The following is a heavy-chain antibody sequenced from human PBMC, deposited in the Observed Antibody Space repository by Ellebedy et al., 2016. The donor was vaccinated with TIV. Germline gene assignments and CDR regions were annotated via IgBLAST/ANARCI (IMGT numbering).Heavy chain of an antibody. CDR2: VRTQAYGGTP. V-gene: IGHV3-49*03. Sequence: GGSLRLSXRASGFTFGDYSLTWFRQAPGKGLEWVGLVRTQAYGGTPEYAASVRGRFTISRDDSAGVAYLQMNSLKTEDTAVYYCARPKGLCITTGCFLLPLDYWGQGTLVTVSS. J-gene: IGHJ4*02. D-gene: IGHD2-2*01. CDR1: GFTFGDYS. CDR3: ARPKGLCITTGCFLLPLDY.